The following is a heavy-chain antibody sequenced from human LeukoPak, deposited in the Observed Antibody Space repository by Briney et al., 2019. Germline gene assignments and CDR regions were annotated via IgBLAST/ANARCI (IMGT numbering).Heavy chain of an antibody. CDR1: GYTFTNYA. CDR3: ARPFTGYDN. J-gene: IGHJ4*02. CDR2: INAGSGNT. Sequence: ASVKVSCKASGYTFTNYALHWVRQAPGQRLEWMGWINAGSGNTKYSQKFQGRVTITRDTSATTVYMDLSSLSSEDTAVYYCARPFTGYDNWGQGTLVTVSS. D-gene: IGHD5-12*01. V-gene: IGHV1-3*01.